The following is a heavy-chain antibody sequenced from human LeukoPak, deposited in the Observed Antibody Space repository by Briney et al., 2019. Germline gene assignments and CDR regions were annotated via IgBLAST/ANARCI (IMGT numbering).Heavy chain of an antibody. CDR1: GKTLSDLS. CDR2: SDPEDGER. J-gene: IGHJ4*02. Sequence: ASVKVSCKVSGKTLSDLSIHWLRQPPGKGLEWLGGSDPEDGERIYAQMFQGRVTMTEDTSIDTAYMELSSLRSEDTAVYYCVTGFTAMAVDYFDYWGQGTLVTVSP. V-gene: IGHV1-24*01. CDR3: VTGFTAMAVDYFDY. D-gene: IGHD5-18*01.